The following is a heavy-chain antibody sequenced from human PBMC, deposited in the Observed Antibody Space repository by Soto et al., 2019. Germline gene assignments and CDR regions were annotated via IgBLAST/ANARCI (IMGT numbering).Heavy chain of an antibody. D-gene: IGHD3-9*01. CDR2: IRGSDGST. CDR1: GFNIGSYG. V-gene: IGHV3-23*01. CDR3: AKDVNYDMLAGYYYY. J-gene: IGHJ4*02. Sequence: PGGSLRLSCAASGFNIGSYGMTWVRQAPGKGLEWVSTIRGSDGSTYHADSVKGRFTISRDISKNTLYLQMNSLRADDTAVYYCAKDVNYDMLAGYYYYWGQRTLVTVSS.